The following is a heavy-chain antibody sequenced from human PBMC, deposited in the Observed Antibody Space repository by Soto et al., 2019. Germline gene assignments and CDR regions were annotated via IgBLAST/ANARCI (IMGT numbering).Heavy chain of an antibody. J-gene: IGHJ3*02. V-gene: IGHV1-2*04. CDR3: ARGGLHLGELSLLDAFDI. CDR1: GYTFTGYY. Sequence: ASVKVSCKASGYTFTGYYMHWVRQAPGQGLEWMGWINPNSGGTNYAQKFQGWVTMTRDTSISTAYMELSRLRSDDMAVYYCARGGLHLGELSLLDAFDIWGQGTMVTVSS. CDR2: INPNSGGT. D-gene: IGHD3-16*02.